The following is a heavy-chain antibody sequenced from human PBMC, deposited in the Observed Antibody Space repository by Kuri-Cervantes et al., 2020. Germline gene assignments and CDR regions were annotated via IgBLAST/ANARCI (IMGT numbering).Heavy chain of an antibody. D-gene: IGHD3-3*01. Sequence: LRLSCTVSGGSVSSGSYYWSWIRQPPGKGLEWIGYIYYSGSTYYNPSLKSRVTISVDTSKNQFSLKVNSVTAADTAVYYCARGQGAILALLDIWGQGTTVTVPS. CDR3: ARGQGAILALLDI. CDR1: GGSVSSGSYY. V-gene: IGHV4-31*03. J-gene: IGHJ6*02. CDR2: IYYSGST.